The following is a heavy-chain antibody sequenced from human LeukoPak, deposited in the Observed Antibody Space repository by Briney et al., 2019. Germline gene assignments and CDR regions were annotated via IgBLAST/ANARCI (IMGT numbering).Heavy chain of an antibody. CDR1: GFIFSSYG. D-gene: IGHD4-17*01. CDR2: ISYDGRNE. Sequence: GRSLRLSCAASGFIFSSYGMHWVRQARGKGLEWVAVISYDGRNEYYADSVKGRFTISRDNSKNTLYLQMNRLRSEDTAVYYCAASPYGDYGPGGYWGQGTLVTVSS. J-gene: IGHJ4*02. V-gene: IGHV3-30*03. CDR3: AASPYGDYGPGGY.